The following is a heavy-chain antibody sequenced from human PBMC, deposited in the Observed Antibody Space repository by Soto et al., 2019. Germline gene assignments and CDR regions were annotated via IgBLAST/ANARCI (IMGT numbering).Heavy chain of an antibody. J-gene: IGHJ4*02. CDR2: IYSDGSGP. Sequence: VGSLRLSCAASGFTFSNFWMRWVRQAPGKGLVWVSRIYSDGSGPMYADSVKGRFTISRDNAKSTLYLQMNSLRAEDTAVYYCATLNSFGSDYWGRGTLVTVSS. V-gene: IGHV3-74*03. CDR1: GFTFSNFW. CDR3: ATLNSFGSDY. D-gene: IGHD5-18*01.